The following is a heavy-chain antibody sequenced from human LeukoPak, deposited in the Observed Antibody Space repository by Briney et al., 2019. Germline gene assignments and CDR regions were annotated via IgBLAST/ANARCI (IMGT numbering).Heavy chain of an antibody. Sequence: GGSLRLSCAASGFTFSSYSMNWVRQAPGKGLEWVSSISSSSSYIYYADSVQGRFTITRDNAKNSLYLQMNSLRAEDTAVYYCARDNYYGSGSNNWFDPWGQGTLVTVSS. CDR2: ISSSSSYI. CDR3: ARDNYYGSGSNNWFDP. CDR1: GFTFSSYS. J-gene: IGHJ5*02. V-gene: IGHV3-21*01. D-gene: IGHD3-10*01.